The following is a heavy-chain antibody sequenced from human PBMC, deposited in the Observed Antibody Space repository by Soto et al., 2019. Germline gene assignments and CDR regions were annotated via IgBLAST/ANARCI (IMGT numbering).Heavy chain of an antibody. V-gene: IGHV1-18*01. CDR1: GYTFTSYG. D-gene: IGHD3-16*01. J-gene: IGHJ4*02. Sequence: GASVKVSCKASGYTFTSYGISWVRQAPGQGLEWMGWISAYNGNTNYAQKLQGRVTMTTDTSTSTAYMELKSEDTGLYYCTTDRGITQLVIFASWGLGTLVTVSS. CDR3: TTDRGITQLVIFAS. CDR2: ISAYNGNT.